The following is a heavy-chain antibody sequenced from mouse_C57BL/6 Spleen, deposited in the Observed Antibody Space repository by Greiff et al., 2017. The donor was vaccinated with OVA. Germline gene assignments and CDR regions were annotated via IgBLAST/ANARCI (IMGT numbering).Heavy chain of an antibody. CDR2: IDPSDSET. CDR1: GYTFTSYW. V-gene: IGHV1-52*01. D-gene: IGHD1-1*01. J-gene: IGHJ3*01. Sequence: QVQLKQPGAELVRPGSSVKLSCKASGYTFTSYWMHWVKQRPIQGLEWIGNIDPSDSETHYNQKFKDKATLTVDKSSSTAYMQLSSLTSEDSAVYYCARKTTVVPFAYWGQGTLVTVSA. CDR3: ARKTTVVPFAY.